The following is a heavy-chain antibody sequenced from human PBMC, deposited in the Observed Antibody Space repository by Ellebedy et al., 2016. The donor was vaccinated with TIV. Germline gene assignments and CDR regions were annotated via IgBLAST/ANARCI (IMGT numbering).Heavy chain of an antibody. CDR3: ASSRERPLYWYFGL. V-gene: IGHV6-1*01. J-gene: IGHJ2*01. D-gene: IGHD5-24*01. CDR2: TYYRSKWYD. CDR1: GDSVSSKSAI. Sequence: MPSETLSLTCAISGDSVSSKSAIWHWIRQSPSRGLEWLGRTYYRSKWYDDYAVSVRSRTTVKADTSKNQFSLRLNSVTAADTAVYYCASSRERPLYWYFGLWGRGTLVTVSS.